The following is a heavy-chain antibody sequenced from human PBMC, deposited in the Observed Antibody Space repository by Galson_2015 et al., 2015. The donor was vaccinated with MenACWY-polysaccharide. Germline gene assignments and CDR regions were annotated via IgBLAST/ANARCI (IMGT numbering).Heavy chain of an antibody. CDR1: GFTFDDYA. CDR3: AKDLGDGVSGNRSDY. D-gene: IGHD1-1*01. V-gene: IGHV3-9*01. CDR2: INWNSVNR. Sequence: SLRLSCAASGFTFDDYAMHWVRQAPGKGLEWVSGINWNSVNRGYADSVKGRFTISRDKAKNSLYLQMNSLRPEDTALYYCAKDLGDGVSGNRSDYWRQRTLLTVPS. J-gene: IGHJ4*02.